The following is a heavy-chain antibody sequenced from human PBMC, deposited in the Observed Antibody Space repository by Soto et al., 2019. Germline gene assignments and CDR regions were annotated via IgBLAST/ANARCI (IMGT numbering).Heavy chain of an antibody. V-gene: IGHV4-4*01. D-gene: IGHD2-8*01. CDR1: GVSISSGNL. CDR2: IFHDGTA. CDR3: ARLVYDTRLNYMYFDF. Sequence: LSLTCAVSGVSISSGNLWTWVRQTPQRGLEYIGEIFHDGTANYYPSFERRVAISVDTSKNQFSLKLTSVTAADTAIYFCARLVYDTRLNYMYFDFWGQGALVTVSS. J-gene: IGHJ4*02.